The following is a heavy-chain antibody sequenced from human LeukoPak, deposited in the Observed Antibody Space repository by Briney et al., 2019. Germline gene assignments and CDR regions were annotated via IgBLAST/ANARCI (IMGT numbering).Heavy chain of an antibody. Sequence: PGGSLRLSCVASGFTFSRYGMHWVRQAPGKGLEWVAVTWYDGSNEFYKDSVRGRFTISRDNSKNTLYLQMNSLRAEDTAVYFCARDLAGGWSPYYFDYWGQGNMVTVSS. CDR2: TWYDGSNE. D-gene: IGHD6-19*01. J-gene: IGHJ4*02. V-gene: IGHV3-33*01. CDR1: GFTFSRYG. CDR3: ARDLAGGWSPYYFDY.